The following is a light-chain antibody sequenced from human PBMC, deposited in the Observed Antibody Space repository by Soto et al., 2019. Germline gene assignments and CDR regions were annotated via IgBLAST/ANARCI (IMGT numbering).Light chain of an antibody. CDR3: MQSIQLPRT. Sequence: VITQTLLYMSVTPGQPVSIYRKSSQILVYSDGKTDLYGYWVKPGQTPQLLIYEVSNRFSGVPDRFSGSGSGTDFTLRISRVEAEDVGVYYCMQSIQLPRTFGQGTKVDIK. CDR2: EVS. J-gene: IGKJ1*01. CDR1: QILVYSDGKTD. V-gene: IGKV2D-29*01.